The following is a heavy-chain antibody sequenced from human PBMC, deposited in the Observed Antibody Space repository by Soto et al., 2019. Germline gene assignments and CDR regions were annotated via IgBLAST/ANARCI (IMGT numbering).Heavy chain of an antibody. CDR3: ARDGCSGSNCLNWFDP. D-gene: IGHD2-15*01. Sequence: PGGSLRLSCAASGFTFSTYAMSWVRQAPGKGLEWVSAISDNGGTTYYANSVMGRFTISRDNAKNSLYLQMNSLRAEDTAVYYCARDGCSGSNCLNWFDPWGQGTLVTVSS. CDR1: GFTFSTYA. V-gene: IGHV3-23*01. J-gene: IGHJ5*02. CDR2: ISDNGGTT.